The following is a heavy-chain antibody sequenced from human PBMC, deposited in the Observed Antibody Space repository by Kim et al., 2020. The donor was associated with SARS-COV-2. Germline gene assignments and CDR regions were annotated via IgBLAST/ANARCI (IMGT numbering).Heavy chain of an antibody. D-gene: IGHD2-2*02. CDR2: ITPIDGFT. V-gene: IGHV1-46*04. Sequence: ASVKVSCKASGYSFTNNKMHWVRQAPGQGLEWMGIITPIDGFTVYAQNLQSRITVTTDTSTSTVYMELNGLRSEDTALYYCARDNTDWAFDIWGQGTMVTVSS. CDR3: ARDNTDWAFDI. J-gene: IGHJ3*02. CDR1: GYSFTNNK.